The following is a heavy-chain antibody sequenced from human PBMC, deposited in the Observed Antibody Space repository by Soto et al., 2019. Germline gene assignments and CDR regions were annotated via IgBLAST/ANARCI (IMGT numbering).Heavy chain of an antibody. CDR2: ISAYNGNT. Sequence: GASVKVSCKASGYTFTSYGISWVRQAPGQGLEWMGWISAYNGNTNYAQKLQGRVTMTTDTSTSTAYMELRSLRSDDTAVYYCARDLRGNVRGYSAGLYYCYYGMDVWGQGTTVTVSS. V-gene: IGHV1-18*01. J-gene: IGHJ6*02. CDR1: GYTFTSYG. D-gene: IGHD5-18*01. CDR3: ARDLRGNVRGYSAGLYYCYYGMDV.